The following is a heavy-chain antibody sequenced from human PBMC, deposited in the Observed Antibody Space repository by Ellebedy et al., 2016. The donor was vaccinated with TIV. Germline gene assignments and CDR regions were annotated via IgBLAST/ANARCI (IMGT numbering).Heavy chain of an antibody. V-gene: IGHV3-30*09. J-gene: IGHJ6*02. Sequence: PGGSLRLSCAASGFTFSSFAMSWVRQAPGKGLEWAALISYDANTKFYADSVKGRFAISRDNSKNTLFLQMNSLRDEDTGVYYCARDAAVAAVLYYNYGMDVWGQGTTVTVSS. D-gene: IGHD6-19*01. CDR1: GFTFSSFA. CDR3: ARDAAVAAVLYYNYGMDV. CDR2: ISYDANTK.